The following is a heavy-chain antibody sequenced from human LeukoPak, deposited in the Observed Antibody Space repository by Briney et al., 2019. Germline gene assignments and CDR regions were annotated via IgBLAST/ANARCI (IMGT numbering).Heavy chain of an antibody. V-gene: IGHV3-9*01. J-gene: IGHJ6*03. CDR1: GFTFDDYA. D-gene: IGHD6-25*01. Sequence: PGGSLRLSCAASGFTFDDYAMHWVRQAPGKGLEWVSGISWNSGSIGYADSVKGRFTISRDNAKNSLYLQMNSLRAEDTALYYCAKSARTYYYYMDVWGQGTTVTVS. CDR3: AKSARTYYYYMDV. CDR2: ISWNSGSI.